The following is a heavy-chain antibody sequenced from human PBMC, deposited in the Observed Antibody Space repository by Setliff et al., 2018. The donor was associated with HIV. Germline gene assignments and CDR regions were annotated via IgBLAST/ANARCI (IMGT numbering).Heavy chain of an antibody. V-gene: IGHV4-39*01. D-gene: IGHD3-9*01. CDR2: ISYRGTT. CDR3: ATTRPISTGYPGFFDS. CDR1: GGSVSTSSYY. J-gene: IGHJ4*02. Sequence: PSETLSLTCTVSGGSVSTSSYYWGWIRQPPGKGLEYIGTISYRGTTHYNPSLKSRIALSIDASKDQFSLNLNFVTATDSALYYCATTRPISTGYPGFFDSWGQGIVVTVSS.